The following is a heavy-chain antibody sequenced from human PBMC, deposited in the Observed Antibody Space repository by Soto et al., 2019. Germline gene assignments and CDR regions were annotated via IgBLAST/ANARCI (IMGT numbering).Heavy chain of an antibody. Sequence: GASVKVSCKASGYTFNSYGIGWVRQAPGQGLEWMGRISAYNGNTNYAQKLQGRVTMTTDTSTSTAYMELRSLRSDDTAVYYCARSIVVVTALDYWGQGTLVTVPQ. V-gene: IGHV1-18*01. CDR1: GYTFNSYG. CDR2: ISAYNGNT. D-gene: IGHD2-21*02. CDR3: ARSIVVVTALDY. J-gene: IGHJ4*02.